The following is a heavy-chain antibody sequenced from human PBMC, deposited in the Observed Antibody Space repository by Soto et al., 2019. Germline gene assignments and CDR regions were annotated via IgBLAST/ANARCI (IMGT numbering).Heavy chain of an antibody. CDR2: ISAYNGNT. V-gene: IGHV1-18*01. Sequence: ASVKVSCKASGYTFTNFGISWVRQAPGQGLEWMGWISAYNGNTNYAQNFQGRVAMTTDTSTSTAYMELRSLRSDDTAVYYCVRAQPATLFDYWGHGTLVTVSS. CDR1: GYTFTNFG. CDR3: VRAQPATLFDY. J-gene: IGHJ4*01. D-gene: IGHD6-25*01.